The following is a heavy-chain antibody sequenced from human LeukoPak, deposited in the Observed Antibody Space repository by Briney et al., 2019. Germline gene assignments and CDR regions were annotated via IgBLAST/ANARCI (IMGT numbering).Heavy chain of an antibody. J-gene: IGHJ4*02. D-gene: IGHD1-1*01. Sequence: SETLPLTCTVSGGSISSGGYYWSWIRQHPGKGLEWIGYIYYSGSTYYNPSLKSRVTISVDTSKNQFSLKLSSVTAADTAVYYCARVDPSLYNYFDYWGQGTLVTVSS. CDR1: GGSISSGGYY. V-gene: IGHV4-31*03. CDR2: IYYSGST. CDR3: ARVDPSLYNYFDY.